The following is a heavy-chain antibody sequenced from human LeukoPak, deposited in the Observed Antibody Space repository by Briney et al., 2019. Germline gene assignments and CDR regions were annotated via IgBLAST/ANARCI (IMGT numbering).Heavy chain of an antibody. CDR2: IHYSGLT. J-gene: IGHJ4*02. D-gene: IGHD1-7*01. V-gene: IGHV4-59*01. CDR1: GGSFSGYS. CDR3: ARDPPEDEWNSLDS. Sequence: PSETLSLTCAVYGGSFSGYSWSWIRQAPGKGLEWIGFIHYSGLTVYSPSLQSRVSMSVDTSRNQFSLDLSSVTAADTALYYCARDPPEDEWNSLDSWGQGILVTVSS.